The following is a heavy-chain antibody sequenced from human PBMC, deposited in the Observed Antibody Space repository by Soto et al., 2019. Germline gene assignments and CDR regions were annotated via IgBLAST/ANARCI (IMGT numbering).Heavy chain of an antibody. CDR1: GFTFSSYW. J-gene: IGHJ6*02. V-gene: IGHV3-7*05. D-gene: IGHD6-13*01. CDR2: IKQDGSEK. CDR3: AREGSSLFYGMDV. Sequence: PGGSLRLSCAASGFTFSSYWMSWVRQAPGKGLEWVANIKQDGSEKYYVDSVKGRFTISRDNAKNSLYLQMNSLRAEDTAVYYCAREGSSLFYGMDVWCQGTTVTVSS.